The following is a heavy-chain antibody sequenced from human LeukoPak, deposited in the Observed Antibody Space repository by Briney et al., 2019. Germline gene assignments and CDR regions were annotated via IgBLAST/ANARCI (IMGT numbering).Heavy chain of an antibody. CDR3: ARDLPPSLFDY. CDR2: INTDGSTT. D-gene: IGHD3-16*02. CDR1: GFTFSSYW. Sequence: PGGSLRLSCAASGFTFSSYWMHWVRQAPGKGLVWVSRINTDGSTTRYADSVKGRFTISRDNAKNTLYPQMNSLRAEDTAVYYCARDLPPSLFDYWGQGTLVTDSS. J-gene: IGHJ4*02. V-gene: IGHV3-74*01.